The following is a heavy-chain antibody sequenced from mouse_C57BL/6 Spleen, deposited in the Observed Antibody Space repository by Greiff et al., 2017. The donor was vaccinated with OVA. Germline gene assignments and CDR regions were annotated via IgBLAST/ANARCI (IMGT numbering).Heavy chain of an antibody. CDR2: IYPRSGNT. D-gene: IGHD2-1*01. Sequence: VQLQQSGAELARPGASVKLSCKASGYTFTSYGISWVKQRTGQGLEWIGEIYPRSGNTYYNEKFKGKATLTADKSSSTAYMELRSLTSEDSAVYFGAIYYGNLSLAWFAYWGQGTLVTVSA. CDR1: GYTFTSYG. V-gene: IGHV1-81*01. CDR3: AIYYGNLSLAWFAY. J-gene: IGHJ3*01.